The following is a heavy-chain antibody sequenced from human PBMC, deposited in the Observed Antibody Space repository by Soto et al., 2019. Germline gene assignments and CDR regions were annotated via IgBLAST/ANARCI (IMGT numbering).Heavy chain of an antibody. CDR1: GFTFSSYG. D-gene: IGHD6-6*01. CDR2: IWYDGSNK. Sequence: QVQLVESGGGVVQPGRSLRLSCAASGFTFSSYGMHWVRQAPGKGLEWVAVIWYDGSNKYYADSVKGRFTISRDNSKNTLHLQMNSLRAEDTAVYYCSRGGVGSSPTFDSWGQGTLGTVSS. V-gene: IGHV3-33*01. J-gene: IGHJ4*02. CDR3: SRGGVGSSPTFDS.